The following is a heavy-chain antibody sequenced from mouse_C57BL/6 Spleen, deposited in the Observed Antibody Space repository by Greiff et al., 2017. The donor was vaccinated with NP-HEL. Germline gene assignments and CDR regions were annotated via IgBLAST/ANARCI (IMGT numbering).Heavy chain of an antibody. D-gene: IGHD2-2*01. Sequence: QVQLKESGAELVKPGASVKISCKASGYAFSSYWMNWVKQRPGKGLEWIGQIYPGDGDTNYNGKFKGKATLTADKSSSTAYMQLSSLTSEDSAVYFCAREGLRAMDYWGQGTSVTVSS. CDR3: AREGLRAMDY. CDR1: GYAFSSYW. V-gene: IGHV1-80*01. CDR2: IYPGDGDT. J-gene: IGHJ4*01.